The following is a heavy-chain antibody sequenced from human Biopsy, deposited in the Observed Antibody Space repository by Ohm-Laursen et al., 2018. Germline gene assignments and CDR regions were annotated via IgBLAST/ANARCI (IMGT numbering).Heavy chain of an antibody. CDR1: GYTFTNYG. CDR3: ARDRWPHVTLLGLVVFDF. CDR2: ISPYNSDT. V-gene: IGHV1-18*01. J-gene: IGHJ4*02. D-gene: IGHD3-3*01. Sequence: ASVKVSCNASGYTFTNYGISWVRLAPGQGLEWMGWISPYNSDTDYAQKLQGRVTMTTDTSTSTAYMDLRSLRSDDTAVYYCARDRWPHVTLLGLVVFDFWGQGTLVIVSS.